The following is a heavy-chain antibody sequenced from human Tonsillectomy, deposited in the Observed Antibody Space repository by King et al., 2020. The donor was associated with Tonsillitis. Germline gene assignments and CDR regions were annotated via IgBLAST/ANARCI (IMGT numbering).Heavy chain of an antibody. V-gene: IGHV4-59*01. J-gene: IGHJ5*02. D-gene: IGHD3-22*01. CDR3: ARGRKNTYYYDSSGYLFDP. CDR2: IYYSGST. CDR1: GGSISSYY. Sequence: QLQESGPGLVKPSETLSLTCTVSGGSISSYYWSWIRQPPGKGLEWIAYIYYSGSTNYNPSLKSRVTISVDTSKNQFSLNLSSVTAADTAVYYCARGRKNTYYYDSSGYLFDPWGQGTLVTVSS.